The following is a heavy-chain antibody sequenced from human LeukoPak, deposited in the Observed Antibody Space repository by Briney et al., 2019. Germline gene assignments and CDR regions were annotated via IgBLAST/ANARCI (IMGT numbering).Heavy chain of an antibody. CDR2: ISSSSSTI. CDR1: GFTVSSNY. V-gene: IGHV3-48*04. J-gene: IGHJ4*02. D-gene: IGHD1-26*01. Sequence: QAGGFLRLSCAASGFTVSSNYMSWVRQTPGKGLEWVSYISSSSSTIYYADSVKGRFTISRDNAKNSLYLQMNSLRAEDTAVYYCASGVFQVGATTSPDFDYWGQGTLVTVSS. CDR3: ASGVFQVGATTSPDFDY.